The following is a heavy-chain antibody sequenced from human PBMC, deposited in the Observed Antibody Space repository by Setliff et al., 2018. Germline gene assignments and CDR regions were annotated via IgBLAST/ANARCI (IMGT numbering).Heavy chain of an antibody. CDR2: INQDGGEK. CDR3: VRDTTSGWMLTN. D-gene: IGHD6-25*01. Sequence: QAGGSLRLSCAASRFTFSSHWMTWVRQAPGKGLEWVAHINQDGGEKFYVDSVKGQFTISRDNAKNSLYLQMNSLRGEDTAVYYCVRDTTSGWMLTNWGQGTLVTVSS. J-gene: IGHJ4*02. CDR1: RFTFSSHW. V-gene: IGHV3-7*01.